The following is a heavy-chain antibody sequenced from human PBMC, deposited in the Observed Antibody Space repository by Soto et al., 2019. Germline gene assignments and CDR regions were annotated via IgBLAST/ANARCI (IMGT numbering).Heavy chain of an antibody. J-gene: IGHJ4*02. CDR1: GFTFDDYA. CDR3: GRYSRPCSRRWYFDY. D-gene: IGHD6-13*01. CDR2: ISWNSGSI. Sequence: EVQLVESGGCLVQPGRSLRLSCAASGFTFDDYAMHWVRQAPGKGLEWVSGISWNSGSIGYADSVKVRFTISRDNAMNSMFLQMNILRAEERALYYCGRYSRPCSRRWYFDYWGKGFLVTVST. V-gene: IGHV3-9*01.